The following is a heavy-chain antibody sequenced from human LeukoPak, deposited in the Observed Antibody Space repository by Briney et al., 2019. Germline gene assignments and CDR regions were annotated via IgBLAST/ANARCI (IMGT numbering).Heavy chain of an antibody. D-gene: IGHD5-18*01. J-gene: IGHJ4*02. V-gene: IGHV1-69*04. CDR3: ARDQSDRGYSYGRHFDY. Sequence: ASVKVSCKASGGTFSSYAISWVRQAPGQGLEWMGRIIPILGIANYAQKFQGRVTITADKSTSTAYMELNSLRAEDTAVYYCARDQSDRGYSYGRHFDYWGQGTLVTVSS. CDR2: IIPILGIA. CDR1: GGTFSSYA.